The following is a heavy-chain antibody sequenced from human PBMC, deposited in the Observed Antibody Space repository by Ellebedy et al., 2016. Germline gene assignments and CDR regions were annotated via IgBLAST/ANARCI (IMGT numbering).Heavy chain of an antibody. CDR3: ARDRGSSSWYPYPYYFDY. D-gene: IGHD6-13*01. J-gene: IGHJ4*02. V-gene: IGHV3-7*01. Sequence: GESLKISCVASTFTLSNYWMIWVRQAPGKGLEWVANIDHDGSEKNYVDSVRGRFTISRDNAKNSLYLQMNSLRAEDTAVYYCARDRGSSSWYPYPYYFDYWGQGTLVTVSS. CDR1: TFTLSNYW. CDR2: IDHDGSEK.